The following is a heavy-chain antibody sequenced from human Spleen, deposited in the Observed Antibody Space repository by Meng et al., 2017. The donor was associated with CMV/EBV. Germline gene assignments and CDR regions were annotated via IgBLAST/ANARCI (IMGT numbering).Heavy chain of an antibody. V-gene: IGHV1-69*05. CDR2: FIPIFGSP. J-gene: IGHJ4*02. Sequence: SVKVSCKASGGTFNSYSITWVRQAPGQGLEWMGGFIPIFGSPNYAQKFQGRVTITTDESASSAYMALSSLRSEDTAVYYCARDRDGYNSYAFYWVQGTLVTVSS. CDR3: ARDRDGYNSYAFY. D-gene: IGHD5-24*01. CDR1: GGTFNSYS.